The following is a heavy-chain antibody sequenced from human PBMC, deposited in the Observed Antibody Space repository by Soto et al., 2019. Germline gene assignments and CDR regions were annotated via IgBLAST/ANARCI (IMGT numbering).Heavy chain of an antibody. Sequence: GGSLRLSCAATGITFSNAWINWVRQVPGKGLEWVGRIITKVDGETTDYAAPVEGRFTISRDDSKATAYLHMDSLKSDDSGVYFCTTENPYRGPSNYYSPFDHWGQGTQVTVSS. CDR3: TTENPYRGPSNYYSPFDH. V-gene: IGHV3-15*01. CDR1: GITFSNAW. D-gene: IGHD3-22*01. J-gene: IGHJ4*02. CDR2: IITKVDGETT.